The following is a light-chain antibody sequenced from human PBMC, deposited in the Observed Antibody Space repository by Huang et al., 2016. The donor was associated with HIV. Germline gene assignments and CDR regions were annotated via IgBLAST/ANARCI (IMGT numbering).Light chain of an antibody. CDR2: ATS. CDR1: QGIGNS. V-gene: IGKV1-NL1*01. Sequence: DIQMTQSPSSLSASVGDRVTITCRASQGIGNSLAWYQQKPEKAPRLLQYATSTLESGVPSRCSGSGSGTHYTLTINTLQPEDIASYYCQQYHSLPWTFGQGTKVEIK. CDR3: QQYHSLPWT. J-gene: IGKJ1*01.